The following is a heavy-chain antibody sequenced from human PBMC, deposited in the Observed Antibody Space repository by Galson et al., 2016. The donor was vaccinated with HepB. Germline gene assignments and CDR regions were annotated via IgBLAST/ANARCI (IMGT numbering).Heavy chain of an antibody. CDR3: ARRRTTRGNRYQLDV. D-gene: IGHD1-1*01. Sequence: SETLSLTCSLTDGSISTYYWSWIRQPPGQGLEWIGHGYYTGSSDYNPSLKSRVIISVDTSKNQLSLRLNSVTTADTAVYYCARRRTTRGNRYQLDVWGKGTAVTVSS. CDR2: GYYTGSS. CDR1: DGSISTYY. J-gene: IGHJ6*04. V-gene: IGHV4-59*01.